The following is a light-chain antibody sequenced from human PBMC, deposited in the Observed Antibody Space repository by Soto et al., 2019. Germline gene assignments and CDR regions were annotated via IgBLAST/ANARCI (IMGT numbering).Light chain of an antibody. CDR1: SSDVGGYNY. Sequence: QSALTQPPSACGSPGQSVIISCTGTSSDVGGYNYVSWYQQHPGKAPKLMISEVSKRPSGVPDRFSGSKSGNTASLTVSGLQAEDEADYYCSSFAGNNNLVFGGGTKLTVL. CDR2: EVS. CDR3: SSFAGNNNLV. J-gene: IGLJ2*01. V-gene: IGLV2-8*01.